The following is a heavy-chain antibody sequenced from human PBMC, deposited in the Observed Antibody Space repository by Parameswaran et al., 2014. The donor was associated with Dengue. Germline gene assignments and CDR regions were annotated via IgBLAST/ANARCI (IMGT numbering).Heavy chain of an antibody. CDR2: INEDGSDK. CDR3: ATGSGWRFGS. D-gene: IGHD6-25*01. V-gene: IGHV3-7*03. J-gene: IGHJ4*02. Sequence: VRQAPGKGLEWVANINEDGSDKYYVDSVKGRFTISRDNAKNSLYLQMNSLRAEDTAVYYCATGSGWRFGSWGQGTLVTVSS.